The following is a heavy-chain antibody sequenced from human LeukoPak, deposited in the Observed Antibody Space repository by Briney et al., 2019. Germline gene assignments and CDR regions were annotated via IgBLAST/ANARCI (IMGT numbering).Heavy chain of an antibody. J-gene: IGHJ3*02. Sequence: SETLSLTCTVSGGSISSYYWSWIRQPAGKGLEWIGRIYTSGSTNYNPSLKSRVTMSVDTSKNQFSLKLSSVTAADTAVYYCARVRSDIPPPTRLQDAFDIWGQGTMVTVSS. CDR1: GGSISSYY. D-gene: IGHD2-2*01. CDR3: ARVRSDIPPPTRLQDAFDI. CDR2: IYTSGST. V-gene: IGHV4-4*07.